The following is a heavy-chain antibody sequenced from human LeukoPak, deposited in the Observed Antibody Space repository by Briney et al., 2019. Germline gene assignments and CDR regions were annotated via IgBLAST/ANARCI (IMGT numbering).Heavy chain of an antibody. D-gene: IGHD2-2*01. J-gene: IGHJ4*02. CDR2: INAYNGNT. V-gene: IGHV1-18*01. CDR3: ASGATYCSSTSCSLRDYFDY. CDR1: GYTFTSYG. Sequence: ASVKVSCKASGYTFTSYGISWVRQAPGQGLEWMGWINAYNGNTNYAQKLQGRVTMTTDTSTSTAYMELRSMRSDDTAVYYCASGATYCSSTSCSLRDYFDYWGQGTLVTVSS.